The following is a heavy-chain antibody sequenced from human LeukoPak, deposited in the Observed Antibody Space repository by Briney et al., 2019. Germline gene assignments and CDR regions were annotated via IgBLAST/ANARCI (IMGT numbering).Heavy chain of an antibody. V-gene: IGHV3-30*04. CDR1: GFTFSSYA. CDR3: AKGVFSSWTTYFDY. D-gene: IGHD6-13*01. J-gene: IGHJ4*02. CDR2: ISYDGINR. Sequence: GGSLRLSCAASGFTFSSYAMTWVRQAPGKGLEWVAVISYDGINRFYGDSVKGRFTISRDNSKNTVFLQMNSLRAEDTAVYYCAKGVFSSWTTYFDYWGQGTLVTVSS.